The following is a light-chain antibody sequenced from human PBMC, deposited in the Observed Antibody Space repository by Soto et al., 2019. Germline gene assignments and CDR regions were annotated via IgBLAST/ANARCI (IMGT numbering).Light chain of an antibody. J-gene: IGLJ3*02. CDR2: RTD. CDR1: TSNIGSNY. CDR3: ASWDDSLNGWV. V-gene: IGLV1-47*01. Sequence: QAVVTQPPSVSGTPGQRVTISCSGSTSNIGSNYVYWYQQLPGTAPRLLIFRTDQRPSGVPDRFSASKSDNSASLAIRGLRSEDEADYHCASWDDSLNGWVFGGGTKVTVL.